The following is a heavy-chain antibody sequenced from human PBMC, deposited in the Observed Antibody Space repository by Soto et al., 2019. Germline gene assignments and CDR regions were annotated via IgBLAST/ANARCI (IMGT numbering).Heavy chain of an antibody. CDR3: TTEKGVVPAAKDYYHYMDV. CDR2: IKSKTDGGTT. D-gene: IGHD2-2*01. Sequence: GGSLRLSCAASGFTFSNAWMSWVRQAPGKGLEWVGRIKSKTDGGTTDYAAPVKGRFTISRDDSKNTLYLQMNSLKTEDTAVYYCTTEKGVVPAAKDYYHYMDVWGKGTTVTVTS. J-gene: IGHJ6*03. CDR1: GFTFSNAW. V-gene: IGHV3-15*01.